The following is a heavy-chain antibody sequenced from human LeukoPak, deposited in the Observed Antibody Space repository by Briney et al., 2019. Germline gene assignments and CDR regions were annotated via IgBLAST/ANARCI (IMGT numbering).Heavy chain of an antibody. Sequence: PSETLSLTCTVSGDSMHSYYWSWIRQSPKKGLEWIGRAYSGVNAYYNPSLQSRVTISVDKSNNQFSLDLASVTAADTALYYCAREKSETLTRAYYYIDVWGRGITVTVSS. V-gene: IGHV4-4*07. CDR1: GDSMHSYY. CDR2: AYSGVNA. CDR3: AREKSETLTRAYYYIDV. J-gene: IGHJ6*03. D-gene: IGHD1-26*01.